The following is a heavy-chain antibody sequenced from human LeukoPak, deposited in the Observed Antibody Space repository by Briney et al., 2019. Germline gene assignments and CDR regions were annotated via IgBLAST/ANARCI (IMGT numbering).Heavy chain of an antibody. CDR3: ARRRGAEDAFDI. D-gene: IGHD3-16*01. Sequence: GGSLRLSCAASGFTFSEYYMSWIRQAPGKGLEWVSYISSSTSYTKYAHSVRGRFTISRDKAKNSLYLQMNSLRAEDTAVYYCARRRGAEDAFDIWGQGTMVTVSS. CDR1: GFTFSEYY. J-gene: IGHJ3*02. CDR2: ISSSTSYT. V-gene: IGHV3-11*06.